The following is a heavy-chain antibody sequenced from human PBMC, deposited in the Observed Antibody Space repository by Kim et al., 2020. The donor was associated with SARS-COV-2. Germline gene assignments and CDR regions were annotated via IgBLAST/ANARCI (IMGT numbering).Heavy chain of an antibody. D-gene: IGHD6-13*01. CDR3: VRSAAAFDY. Sequence: GSGTVYADAVKGRFNISRDNAKNTVYLQMSSLRADDAAVYFCVRSAAAFDYWGQGTPVTVSS. J-gene: IGHJ4*02. V-gene: IGHV3-74*01. CDR2: GSGT.